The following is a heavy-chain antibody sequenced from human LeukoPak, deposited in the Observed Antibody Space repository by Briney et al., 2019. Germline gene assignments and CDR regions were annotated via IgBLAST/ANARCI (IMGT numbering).Heavy chain of an antibody. CDR1: GYTFTSYY. V-gene: IGHV1-46*03. CDR2: IDPSGGST. J-gene: IGHJ3*02. Sequence: ASVKVSCKVSGYTFTSYYMHWVRQAPGQGLEWMGIIDPSGGSTSYAQKFQGRVTMTRDTSTSTVYMDLSNLRSEDAAVYYGAARGVVVGYDCSDAFDIWGQGTMVTVSS. D-gene: IGHD5-12*01. CDR3: AARGVVVGYDCSDAFDI.